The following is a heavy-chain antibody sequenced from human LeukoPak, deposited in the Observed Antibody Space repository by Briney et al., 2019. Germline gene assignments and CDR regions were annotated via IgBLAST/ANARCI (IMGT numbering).Heavy chain of an antibody. CDR1: GGSISSYY. CDR2: IYTSGST. CDR3: ARDGGIGQQPFSWFDP. Sequence: PSETLSLTCTVSGGSISSYYWSWIRQPAGKGLEWIGRIYTSGSTNYNPSLKSRVTMSVDTSKNQFSLKLSSVTAADTAVYYCARDGGIGQQPFSWFDPWGQGTLVTVSS. J-gene: IGHJ5*02. V-gene: IGHV4-4*07. D-gene: IGHD6-13*01.